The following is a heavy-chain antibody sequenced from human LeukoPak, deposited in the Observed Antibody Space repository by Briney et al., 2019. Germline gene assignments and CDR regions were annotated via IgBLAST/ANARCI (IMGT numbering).Heavy chain of an antibody. CDR2: IYYSGST. CDR3: ARDRYYYDSSGYSHALDY. Sequence: SETLSLTCTVSGGSISSSSYYWGWIRQPPGKGLEWIGSIYYSGSTYYNPSLKSRVTISVDTSKNQFSLKLSSVTAADTAVYYCARDRYYYDSSGYSHALDYWGQGTLVTVSS. D-gene: IGHD3-22*01. V-gene: IGHV4-39*02. CDR1: GGSISSSSYY. J-gene: IGHJ4*02.